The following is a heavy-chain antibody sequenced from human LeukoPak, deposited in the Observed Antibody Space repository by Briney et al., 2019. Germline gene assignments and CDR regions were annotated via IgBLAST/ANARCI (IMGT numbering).Heavy chain of an antibody. CDR1: GFTFSSYA. CDR3: ARDSYGDANFDT. J-gene: IGHJ4*02. Sequence: GGSLRLSCAASGFTFSSYASSWVRQAPGRGLEWVSFIYADGNTYYADSVKGRFTISRDISKNAVFLQMNSLRAEDTAVYYCARDSYGDANFDTWGQGTLVTVSS. D-gene: IGHD4-17*01. CDR2: IYADGNT. V-gene: IGHV3-23*03.